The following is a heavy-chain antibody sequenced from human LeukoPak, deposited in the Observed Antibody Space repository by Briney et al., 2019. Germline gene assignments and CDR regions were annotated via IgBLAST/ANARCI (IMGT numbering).Heavy chain of an antibody. V-gene: IGHV3-48*01. CDR2: ISSSSSTI. Sequence: GGSLRLSCAASGFTFSSYGMHWVRQAPGKGLEWVSYISSSSSTIYYADSVKGRFTISRDNAKNSLYLQMNSLRAEDTAVYYCAREYYDFWSGYYSGAFDIWGQGTMVTVSS. CDR3: AREYYDFWSGYYSGAFDI. J-gene: IGHJ3*02. D-gene: IGHD3-3*01. CDR1: GFTFSSYG.